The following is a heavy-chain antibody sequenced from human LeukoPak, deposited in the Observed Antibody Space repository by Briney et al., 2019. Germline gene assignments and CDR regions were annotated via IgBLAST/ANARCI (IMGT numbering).Heavy chain of an antibody. CDR2: TSAYNGNT. CDR1: GYTFTSYG. J-gene: IGHJ6*02. CDR3: ARAKITMVRGVIYYYYGMDV. D-gene: IGHD3-10*01. V-gene: IGHV1-18*01. Sequence: ASVKVSCKASGYTFTSYGISWVRQAPGQGLEWMGWTSAYNGNTNYAQKLQGRVTMTTDTSTSTAYMELRSLRSDDTAVYYCARAKITMVRGVIYYYYGMDVWGQGTTVTVSS.